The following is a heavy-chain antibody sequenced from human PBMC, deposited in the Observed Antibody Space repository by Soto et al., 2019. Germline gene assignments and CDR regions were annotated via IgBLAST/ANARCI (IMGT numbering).Heavy chain of an antibody. CDR2: IIPIFGTA. D-gene: IGHD2-2*01. Sequence: SVKVSCKASGGTFSSYAISWVRQAPGQGLEWMGGIIPIFGTANYAQKFQGRVTITADESTSTAYMELSSLRSEDTAVYYCARDSRVRGLSCSSTSCRNYYGMDVWGQGTKVTVSS. J-gene: IGHJ6*02. CDR1: GGTFSSYA. V-gene: IGHV1-69*13. CDR3: ARDSRVRGLSCSSTSCRNYYGMDV.